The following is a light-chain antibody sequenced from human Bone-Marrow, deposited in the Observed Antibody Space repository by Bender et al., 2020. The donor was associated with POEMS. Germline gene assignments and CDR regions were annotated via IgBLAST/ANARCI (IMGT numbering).Light chain of an antibody. CDR1: KLGDKN. J-gene: IGLJ1*01. CDR3: CSYAGSTYV. V-gene: IGLV3-1*01. CDR2: QDT. Sequence: SHEVTQPPAVSVSPGQTVSITCSGDKLGDKNVCWYQKKSSQSPLLVIYQDTKRPSGIPERFSGSNSGNTATLTISGTQAMDEADYYCCSYAGSTYVFGSGTTVTVL.